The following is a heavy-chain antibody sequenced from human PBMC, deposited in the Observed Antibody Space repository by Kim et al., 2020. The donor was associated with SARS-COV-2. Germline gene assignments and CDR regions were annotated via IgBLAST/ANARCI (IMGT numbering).Heavy chain of an antibody. J-gene: IGHJ3*02. CDR3: AREKRYSYGSDYAFDI. V-gene: IGHV3-11*06. Sequence: SVKGRVTISRDNAKISLYLQMNSRRAEDTAVYYCAREKRYSYGSDYAFDIWGQGTMVTVSS. D-gene: IGHD5-18*01.